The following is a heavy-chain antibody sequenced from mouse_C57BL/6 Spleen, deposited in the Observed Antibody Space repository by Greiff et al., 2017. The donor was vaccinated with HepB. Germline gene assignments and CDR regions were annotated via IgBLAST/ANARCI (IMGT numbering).Heavy chain of an antibody. D-gene: IGHD3-2*02. CDR2: IRSKSNNYAT. CDR3: VRQSSGYEFAY. J-gene: IGHJ3*01. Sequence: EVQLVESGGGLVQPKGSLKLSCAASGFSFNTYAMNWVRQAPGKGLEWVARIRSKSNNYATYYADSVKDRFTISRDDSESMLYLQMNNLKTEDTAMYYCVRQSSGYEFAYWGQGTLVTVSA. V-gene: IGHV10-1*01. CDR1: GFSFNTYA.